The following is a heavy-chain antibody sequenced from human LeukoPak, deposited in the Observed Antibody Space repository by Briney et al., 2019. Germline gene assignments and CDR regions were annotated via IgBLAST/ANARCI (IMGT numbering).Heavy chain of an antibody. D-gene: IGHD3-22*01. CDR3: ARSSSRYYYYFDY. CDR2: IYYIGST. V-gene: IGHV4-31*03. J-gene: IGHJ4*02. CDR1: SGSISSGAYY. Sequence: SETLSLTCTVPSGSISSGAYYWSWIRQHPGMGLEWIGYIYYIGSTYYNPSLKSRVTISVDTSKNQFSLKLSSVTAADTAMYYCARSSSRYYYYFDYWGQGTLVTVSS.